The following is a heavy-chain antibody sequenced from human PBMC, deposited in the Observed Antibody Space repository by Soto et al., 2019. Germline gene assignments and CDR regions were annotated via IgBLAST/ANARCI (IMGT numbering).Heavy chain of an antibody. J-gene: IGHJ5*02. D-gene: IGHD2-15*01. Sequence: ASVKVSCKASGYTFTYYPIHWVRQAPGQRLEWMGWINIGNGNTASSQKFQDRVTITRETSASTAYMELTSLRSEDTAVYYCAREPLCGGRCYDNYFDPWGQGTLVTVSS. V-gene: IGHV1-3*04. CDR3: AREPLCGGRCYDNYFDP. CDR1: GYTFTYYP. CDR2: INIGNGNT.